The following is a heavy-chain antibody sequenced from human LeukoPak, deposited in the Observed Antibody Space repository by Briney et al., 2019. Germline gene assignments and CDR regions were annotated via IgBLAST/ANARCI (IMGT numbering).Heavy chain of an antibody. CDR1: GYTFTSYA. J-gene: IGHJ1*01. CDR3: ARDRGRGGSGWPEYFQH. CDR2: INAGNGKT. D-gene: IGHD6-19*01. Sequence: ASVKVSCKASGYTFTSYAMHWVRQAPGQRLEWMGWINAGNGKTKYSQEFQGRVTITADESTSTAYMELSSLRSEDTAVYYCARDRGRGGSGWPEYFQHWGQGTLVTVSS. V-gene: IGHV1-3*03.